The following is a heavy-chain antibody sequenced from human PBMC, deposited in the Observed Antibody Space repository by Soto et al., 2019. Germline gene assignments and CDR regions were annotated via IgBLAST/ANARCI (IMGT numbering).Heavy chain of an antibody. CDR3: ARAYSPYNWFDP. V-gene: IGHV4-59*01. Sequence: SETLSLTCTVSGGSISSYYWSWIRQPPGKGLEWIGYIYYSGSTNYNPFLKSRVTISVDTSKNQFSLKLNSVTAADPAVYYCARAYSPYNWFDPWGQGTQVTVSS. J-gene: IGHJ5*02. D-gene: IGHD4-4*01. CDR2: IYYSGST. CDR1: GGSISSYY.